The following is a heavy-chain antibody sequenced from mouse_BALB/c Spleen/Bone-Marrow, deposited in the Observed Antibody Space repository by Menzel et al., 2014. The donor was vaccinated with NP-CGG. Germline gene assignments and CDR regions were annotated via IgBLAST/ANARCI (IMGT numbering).Heavy chain of an antibody. CDR3: ARDGYSSLAMDY. D-gene: IGHD2-3*01. J-gene: IGHJ4*01. CDR1: GYTFSGYW. CDR2: ILPGSTST. Sequence: VRLQQSGAELMKPGASVKISCKPTGYTFSGYWIEWVKQRPGHGLEWIGEILPGSTSTNYNEKFKDKATFTADTSSNTAYIQLSSLTSEDSAVYYCARDGYSSLAMDYWGQGTSVTVSS. V-gene: IGHV1-9*01.